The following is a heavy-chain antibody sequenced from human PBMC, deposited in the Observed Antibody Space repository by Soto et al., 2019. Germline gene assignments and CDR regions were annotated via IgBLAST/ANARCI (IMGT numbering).Heavy chain of an antibody. CDR3: ARQFKGIAMSDY. Sequence: QVQLQQWGAGLLKPSETLSLTCGVYGGSFSGYYWSWIRQPPGKGLEWIGEINHSGSTNYNNPSLKSRVTISVDTSKNQFSLTLSSVTAADTAVYYCARQFKGIAMSDYWGQGTLVTVSS. D-gene: IGHD6-13*01. J-gene: IGHJ4*02. CDR2: INHSGST. CDR1: GGSFSGYY. V-gene: IGHV4-34*01.